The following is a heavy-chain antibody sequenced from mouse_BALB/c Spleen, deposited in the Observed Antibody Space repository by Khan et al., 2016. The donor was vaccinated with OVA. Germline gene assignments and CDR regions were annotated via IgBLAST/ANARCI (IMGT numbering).Heavy chain of an antibody. CDR2: ISSGGDYT. CDR3: AGHLSGSIDC. CDR1: GFTFSSYS. Sequence: EVELVESGGDLVKPGGSLKLSCAASGFTFSSYSMSWVRQTPDKRLEWVASISSGGDYTYYPDSVKGRFTISRDNAKNTLYLQMRDLKSEDTAMYYFAGHLSGSIDCWGQGTLVTVSA. D-gene: IGHD1-3*01. V-gene: IGHV5-6*01. J-gene: IGHJ3*01.